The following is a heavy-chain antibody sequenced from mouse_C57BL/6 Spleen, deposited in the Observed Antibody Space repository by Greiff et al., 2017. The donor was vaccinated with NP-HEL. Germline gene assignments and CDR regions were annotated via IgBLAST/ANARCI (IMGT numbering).Heavy chain of an antibody. D-gene: IGHD5-1-1*01. V-gene: IGHV5-17*01. J-gene: IGHJ4*01. CDR1: GFTFSDYG. CDR2: ISSGSSTI. CDR3: ARGYTGYAMDY. Sequence: EVMLVESGGGLVKPGGSLKLSCAASGFTFSDYGMHWVRQAPEKGLEWVAYISSGSSTIYYADTVKGRFTISRDNAKNTLFLQMTSLRAEDTAMYYCARGYTGYAMDYWGQGTSVTVSS.